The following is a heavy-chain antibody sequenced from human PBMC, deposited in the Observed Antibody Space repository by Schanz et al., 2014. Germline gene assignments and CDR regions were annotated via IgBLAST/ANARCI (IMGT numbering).Heavy chain of an antibody. J-gene: IGHJ5*02. Sequence: QVQLQESGPRLVKPSQTLSLTCTVSGGSISSGESYWGWIRQSPEEGLQYIGSVYFSGTTAYSPSHKGGVIISVDTSNNQFSLMLTSVTAADTAVYFCARHGGYYDVLNSFDIWGQGTLVTVSS. D-gene: IGHD3-16*01. CDR3: ARHGGYYDVLNSFDI. CDR1: GGSISSGESY. V-gene: IGHV4-39*01. CDR2: VYFSGTT.